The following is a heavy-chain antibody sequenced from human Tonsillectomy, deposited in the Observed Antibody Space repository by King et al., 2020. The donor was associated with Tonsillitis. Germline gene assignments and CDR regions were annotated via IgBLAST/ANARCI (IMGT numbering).Heavy chain of an antibody. CDR1: GFTFSSYW. D-gene: IGHD2-21*02. V-gene: IGHV3-74*01. Sequence: VQLVESGGGSVQPGGYLRLSCAASGFTFSSYWMQWVRQTPGKGLVWVSLIDRDETTTRYADSVKGRFTISRDNAKNTLYLEMNSLRVEDTAVYYCAASYFCGGDCSLEYWGQGTLVTVSS. CDR3: AASYFCGGDCSLEY. J-gene: IGHJ4*02. CDR2: IDRDETTT.